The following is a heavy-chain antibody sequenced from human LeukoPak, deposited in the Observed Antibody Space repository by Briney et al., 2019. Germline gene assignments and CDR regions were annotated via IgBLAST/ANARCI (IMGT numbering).Heavy chain of an antibody. D-gene: IGHD3-10*01. V-gene: IGHV4-4*02. CDR1: GGSISSRNW. CDR2: IYHSGST. J-gene: IGHJ4*02. CDR3: ARAGYFWESLSVPYGSGSYYREYYFDY. Sequence: PSGTLSLTCAVSGGSISSRNWWSWVRPPPGKGLEWIGEIYHSGSTNYNPSLKSRVTISVDKSKNQFSLKLSSVTAADTAVYYCARAGYFWESLSVPYGSGSYYREYYFDYWGQGTLVTVSS.